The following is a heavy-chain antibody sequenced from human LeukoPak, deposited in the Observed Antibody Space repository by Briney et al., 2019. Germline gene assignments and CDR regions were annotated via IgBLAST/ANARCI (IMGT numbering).Heavy chain of an antibody. Sequence: GGSLRLSCAASRFTFSSYSMNWVRQAPGKGLEWVSAISGSGGSTYYADSVKGRFTISRDNSKNTLYLQMNSLRAEDTAVYYCAKDLRSGIRDAFDIWGQGTMVTVSS. CDR1: RFTFSSYS. CDR2: ISGSGGST. V-gene: IGHV3-23*01. CDR3: AKDLRSGIRDAFDI. J-gene: IGHJ3*02.